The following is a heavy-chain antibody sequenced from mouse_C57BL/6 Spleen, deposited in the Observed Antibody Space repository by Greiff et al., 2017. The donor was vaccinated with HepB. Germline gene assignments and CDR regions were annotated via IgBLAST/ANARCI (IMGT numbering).Heavy chain of an antibody. CDR1: GYSITSGYN. V-gene: IGHV3-6*01. D-gene: IGHD2-12*01. CDR2: ISYDGSN. CDR3: ARDYTLDYFDY. J-gene: IGHJ2*01. Sequence: EVQRVESGPGLVKPSQSLSLTCSVTGYSITSGYNWNWIRQFPGNKLEWMGYISYDGSNNYNPSLKNRISITRDTSKNQFFLKLNSVTTEDTATYYCARDYTLDYFDYWGQGTTLTVSS.